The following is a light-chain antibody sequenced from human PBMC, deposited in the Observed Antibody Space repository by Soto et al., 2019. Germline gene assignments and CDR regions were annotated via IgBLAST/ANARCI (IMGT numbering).Light chain of an antibody. J-gene: IGKJ5*01. CDR3: QQRRNWSLST. CDR1: QSVSSY. V-gene: IGKV3-11*01. CDR2: DTS. Sequence: EIVLTQSPATLSSSLGERATLSCRASQSVSSYLAWYQQKPGQAPRLLIYDTSNRATGIPARFSGSGSGTDVSPAISSLEPQDFVVYYCQQRRNWSLSTFGQGTRVEIK.